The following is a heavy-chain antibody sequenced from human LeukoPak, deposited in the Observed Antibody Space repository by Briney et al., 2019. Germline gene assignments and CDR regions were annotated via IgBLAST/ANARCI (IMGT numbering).Heavy chain of an antibody. CDR3: ARSPRLPDNYYFYSYMEA. V-gene: IGHV1-69*05. Sequence: ASVKVSCKASGGTFSNYAINWVRQAPGQGLEWMGGIIPIFGSSHYAQRFQGRVTITTDESTSTAYIELSSLRSEDPAVYYCARSPRLPDNYYFYSYMEAWGQGTTVTAS. CDR1: GGTFSNYA. D-gene: IGHD4-11*01. CDR2: IIPIFGSS. J-gene: IGHJ6*03.